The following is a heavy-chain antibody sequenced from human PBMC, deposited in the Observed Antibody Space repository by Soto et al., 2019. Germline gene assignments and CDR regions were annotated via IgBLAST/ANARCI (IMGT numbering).Heavy chain of an antibody. D-gene: IGHD1-26*01. CDR3: AKRSPYYCDY. CDR1: GFTFSSYA. J-gene: IGHJ4*02. Sequence: EVQLLESGGGLVQRGGSLRLSCAASGFTFSSYAMSWVRQAPGKGLEWVSTIGISGNTYYADSVKGRFTISRDISKNTLYLQMNSLRAEDTALYYCAKRSPYYCDYWGQGTLVTVSS. V-gene: IGHV3-23*01. CDR2: IGISGNT.